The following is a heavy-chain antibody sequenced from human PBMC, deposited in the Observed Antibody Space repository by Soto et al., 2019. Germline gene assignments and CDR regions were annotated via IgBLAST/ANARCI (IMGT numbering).Heavy chain of an antibody. CDR3: AKDDIGGLDP. D-gene: IGHD5-12*01. CDR1: GFTFSSYG. J-gene: IGHJ5*02. CDR2: ISYDGSNK. V-gene: IGHV3-30*18. Sequence: PGGSLRLSCAASGFTFSSYGMHWVRQAPGKGLEWVAVISYDGSNKYYADSAKGRFTISRDNSKNTLYLQMNSLRAEDTAVYYCAKDDIGGLDPWGQGTLVTVSS.